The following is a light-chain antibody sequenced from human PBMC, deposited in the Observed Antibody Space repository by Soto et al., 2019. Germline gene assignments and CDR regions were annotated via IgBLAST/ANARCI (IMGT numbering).Light chain of an antibody. CDR2: AAS. V-gene: IGKV1-39*01. CDR1: QSISSY. Sequence: DIQMTQSPSSLSASVGDRVTITWRASQSISSYLNWYQQKPGKATKLLIYAASSLQSGVPSRFRGSGSGTDLTLTISSLQPEDFATYYCQQSYSTLWTFGKGNKVDI. CDR3: QQSYSTLWT. J-gene: IGKJ1*01.